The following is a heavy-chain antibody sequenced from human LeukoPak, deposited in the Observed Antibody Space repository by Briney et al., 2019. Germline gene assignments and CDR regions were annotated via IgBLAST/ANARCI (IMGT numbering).Heavy chain of an antibody. D-gene: IGHD6-19*01. CDR3: ARGAVAGDY. CDR1: GGSISSSSYY. CDR2: IYSSGST. V-gene: IGHV4-61*02. Sequence: SETLSLTCTVSGGSISSSSYYWTWIRQPAGKGLEWIGRIYSSGSTNYNPSLKSRVTMSVDTSKNQFSLNLSSVTAADTAVYYCARGAVAGDYWGQGTLVIVSS. J-gene: IGHJ4*02.